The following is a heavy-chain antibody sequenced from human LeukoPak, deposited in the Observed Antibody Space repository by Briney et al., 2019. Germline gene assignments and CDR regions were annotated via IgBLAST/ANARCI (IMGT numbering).Heavy chain of an antibody. V-gene: IGHV4-31*03. CDR2: IYYSGGT. D-gene: IGHD3-3*01. CDR3: ARGSDFWSGP. CDR1: GVSISSGGFY. J-gene: IGHJ5*02. Sequence: MSSQTLSLTCSVSGVSISSGGFYCSWIRQHPGKGLERIGYIYYSGGTYYNPSLQSRVTMSVDTSKNQFSLKLSSVTAADTAVYYCARGSDFWSGPWGQGTLVTVSS.